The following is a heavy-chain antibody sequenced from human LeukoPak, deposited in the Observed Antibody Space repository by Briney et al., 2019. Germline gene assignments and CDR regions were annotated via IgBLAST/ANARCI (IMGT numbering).Heavy chain of an antibody. V-gene: IGHV1-2*02. CDR3: ARGLLLWFGELFPNDY. CDR1: GFTFSSYG. CDR2: INPNSGGT. D-gene: IGHD3-10*01. Sequence: PGGSLRLSCAASGFTFSSYGMHWVRQAPGQGLEWMGWINPNSGGTNYAQKFQGRVTMTRDTSISTAYMELSRLRSDDTAVYYCARGLLLWFGELFPNDYWGQGTLVTVSS. J-gene: IGHJ4*02.